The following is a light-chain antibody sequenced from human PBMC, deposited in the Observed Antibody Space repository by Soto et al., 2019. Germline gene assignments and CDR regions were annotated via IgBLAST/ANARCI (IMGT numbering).Light chain of an antibody. V-gene: IGLV2-23*01. Sequence: ALTQPASVSGSPGQSITISCTGTSSDVGSYNLVSWYQQHPGKAPKLMIYEGSKRPSGVSNRFSGSKSGNTASLTISGLQAEDEADYYCCSYAGSSTLYVFGTGTKLTVL. CDR3: CSYAGSSTLYV. CDR2: EGS. J-gene: IGLJ1*01. CDR1: SSDVGSYNL.